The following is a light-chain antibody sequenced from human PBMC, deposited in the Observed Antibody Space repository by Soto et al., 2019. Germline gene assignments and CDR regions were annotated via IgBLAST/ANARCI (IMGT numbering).Light chain of an antibody. CDR1: QSISNN. J-gene: IGKJ2*01. CDR2: KAS. V-gene: IGKV1-5*03. CDR3: QQYYSYSSNI. Sequence: DIQMTQSPSTLSASVGDRVTITCRASQSISNNLAWYQQKPGKAPKLMIYKASSLESGVPSRFSGSGSGTEFTLTISSQQPDAFATDYCQQYYSYSSNIFGQGTKLEMK.